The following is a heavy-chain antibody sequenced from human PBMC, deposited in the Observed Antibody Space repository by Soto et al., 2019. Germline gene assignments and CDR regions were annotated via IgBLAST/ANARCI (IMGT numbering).Heavy chain of an antibody. J-gene: IGHJ4*02. CDR2: IYYSGST. Sequence: SETLSLTCTVSGGSISSGGYYWSWIRQHPGKGLEWIGYIYYSGSTYYNPSLKSRVTISVDTSKNQFSLKLSSVTAADTAVYYCARRYCSSTSCYVDYWGQGTLVTVSS. V-gene: IGHV4-31*02. CDR3: ARRYCSSTSCYVDY. D-gene: IGHD2-2*01. CDR1: GGSISSGGYY.